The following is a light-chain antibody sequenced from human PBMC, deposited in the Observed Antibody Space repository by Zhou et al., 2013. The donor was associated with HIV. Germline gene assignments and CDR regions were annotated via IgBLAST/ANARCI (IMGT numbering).Light chain of an antibody. J-gene: IGKJ2*04. CDR2: GAS. V-gene: IGKV3-20*01. CDR3: QQYGSSPPMCS. Sequence: EIVLTQSPDTLSLSPGDTATLSCRASQNVPTSYLAWYQQRPGQAPRLLIYGASTRATGIPDRFSGSGSGTEFSLTITGLEPEDFAVYYCQQYGSSPPMCSFGQGTEAGYQT. CDR1: QNVPTSY.